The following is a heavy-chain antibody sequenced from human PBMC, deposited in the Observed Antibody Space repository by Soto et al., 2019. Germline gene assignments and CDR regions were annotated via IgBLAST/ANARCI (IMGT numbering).Heavy chain of an antibody. CDR3: ARANYYDSSGYLNWFDP. Sequence: KPSETLSLTCAVYGGSFSGYYWSWIRQPPGKGLEWIGEINHSGSTNYNPSLKSRVTISVDTSKNQFSLRLSSVTAADTAVYYCARANYYDSSGYLNWFDPWGQGTLVTVSS. CDR1: GGSFSGYY. J-gene: IGHJ5*02. CDR2: INHSGST. D-gene: IGHD3-22*01. V-gene: IGHV4-34*01.